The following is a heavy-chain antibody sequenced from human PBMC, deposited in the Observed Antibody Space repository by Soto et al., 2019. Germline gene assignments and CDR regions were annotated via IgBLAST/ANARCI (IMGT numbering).Heavy chain of an antibody. CDR1: GFTFSSYG. D-gene: IGHD2-2*01. CDR3: ARAVGPFVVVQSYGMDV. CDR2: IWYDGSNK. V-gene: IGHV3-33*01. J-gene: IGHJ6*02. Sequence: QVQLVESGGGVVQPGRSLRLSCAASGFTFSSYGMHWVRQAPGKGLEWVAVIWYDGSNKYYADSVKGRFTISRDKSKNPLYLQMNRLRAEETAVYYCARAVGPFVVVQSYGMDVWGQGSTVTVSS.